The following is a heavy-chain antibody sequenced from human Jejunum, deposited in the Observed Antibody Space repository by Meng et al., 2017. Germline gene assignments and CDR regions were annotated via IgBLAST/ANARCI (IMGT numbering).Heavy chain of an antibody. D-gene: IGHD5-12*01. Sequence: GESLKISCAASGFTFSSYWMQWVRQAPGKGLEWVSDIKSDGSYTRHADSVMGRFTISRDNAKNTLFLQMNSLRAEDTAVYYCVRDGDSDYVDLGCWGQGTLVTVSS. CDR1: GFTFSSYW. J-gene: IGHJ4*02. V-gene: IGHV3-74*01. CDR2: IKSDGSYT. CDR3: VRDGDSDYVDLGC.